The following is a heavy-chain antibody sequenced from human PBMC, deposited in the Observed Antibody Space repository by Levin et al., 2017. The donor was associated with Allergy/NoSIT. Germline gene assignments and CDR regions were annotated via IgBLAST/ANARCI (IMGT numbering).Heavy chain of an antibody. CDR2: IYPGDSDT. CDR3: ARPREGYYDSSGYYVDWYFDL. D-gene: IGHD3-22*01. V-gene: IGHV5-51*01. CDR1: GYNFTSCW. J-gene: IGHJ2*01. Sequence: SGGSLRLSCKGSGYNFTSCWIGWVRQMPGKGLEWMGIIYPGDSDTRYSPSFQGQVTISADKSISTAYLRWSSLKASDTAMYYWARPREGYYDSSGYYVDWYFDLWGRGTLVTVSS.